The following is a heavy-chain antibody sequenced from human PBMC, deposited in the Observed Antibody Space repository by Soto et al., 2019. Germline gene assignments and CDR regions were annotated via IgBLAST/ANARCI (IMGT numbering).Heavy chain of an antibody. CDR2: IYYSGST. V-gene: IGHV4-39*01. J-gene: IGHJ4*02. CDR1: GGSISSSSYY. CDR3: ASSYDYVWGSYRYTGFYFDY. D-gene: IGHD3-16*02. Sequence: SETLSLTCTVSGGSISSSSYYWCWIRQPPGKGLEWIGSIYYSGSTYYNPSLKSRVTISVDTSKNQFSLKLSSVTAADTAVYYCASSYDYVWGSYRYTGFYFDYWDQGTLVTVSS.